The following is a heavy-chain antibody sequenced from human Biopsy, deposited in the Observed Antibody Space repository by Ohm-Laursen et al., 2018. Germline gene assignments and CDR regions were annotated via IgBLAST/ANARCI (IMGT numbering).Heavy chain of an antibody. D-gene: IGHD6-13*01. Sequence: ASVKVSCKASGYSFSTYDVNWVRQARGQGLEWMGWMVPSSGKTGYAQRFQGRVTLTMNTSISTAYMELSGLRSEDTAVYFCARGYSRRVSIFEAGIYWFDTWGQGTLVTVSS. V-gene: IGHV1-8*01. CDR1: GYSFSTYD. CDR3: ARGYSRRVSIFEAGIYWFDT. J-gene: IGHJ5*02. CDR2: MVPSSGKT.